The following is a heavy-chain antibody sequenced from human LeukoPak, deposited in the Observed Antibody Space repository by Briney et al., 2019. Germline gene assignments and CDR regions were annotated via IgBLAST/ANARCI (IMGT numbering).Heavy chain of an antibody. Sequence: GESLRLSCTASGFTFSGAWMTWVRQAPGKGLEWVANIREDGTEKNYVDSVKGRFTISRDNAKNSLFLQMSNLRDDDTAIYYCARHVGISFWGQGTLVTVSS. CDR3: ARHVGISF. V-gene: IGHV3-7*01. CDR1: GFTFSGAW. D-gene: IGHD7-27*01. CDR2: IREDGTEK. J-gene: IGHJ4*02.